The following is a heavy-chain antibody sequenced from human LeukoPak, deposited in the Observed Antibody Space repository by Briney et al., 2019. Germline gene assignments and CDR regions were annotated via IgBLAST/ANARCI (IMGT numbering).Heavy chain of an antibody. D-gene: IGHD6-13*01. Sequence: PGGSLRLSCAASGFTFSSYSMNWVRQAPGKGLEWVSSISSSSSYIYYADSVKGRFTISRDNAKNSLYLQMNSLRAEDTAVYYCARESAAGGSIAAAVNDYWGQGTLVTVSS. CDR2: ISSSSSYI. CDR3: ARESAAGGSIAAAVNDY. V-gene: IGHV3-21*01. CDR1: GFTFSSYS. J-gene: IGHJ4*02.